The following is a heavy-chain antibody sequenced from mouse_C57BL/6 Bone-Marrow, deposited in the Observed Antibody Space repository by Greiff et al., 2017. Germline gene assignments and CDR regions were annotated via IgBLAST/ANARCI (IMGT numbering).Heavy chain of an antibody. CDR1: GFPITSGYY. CDR2: ITHSGET. V-gene: IGHV12-3*01. D-gene: IGHD1-1*01. CDR3: AGDSHYYGSSPWFAY. J-gene: IGHJ3*01. Sequence: VQLQQSGPGLVKPSQSLFLTCSITGFPITSGYYWIWIRQSPGKPLEWMGYITHSGETFYNPSLQSPISITRETSKNQFFLQLNYVTTEDTAMYYCAGDSHYYGSSPWFAYWGQGTLVTVSA.